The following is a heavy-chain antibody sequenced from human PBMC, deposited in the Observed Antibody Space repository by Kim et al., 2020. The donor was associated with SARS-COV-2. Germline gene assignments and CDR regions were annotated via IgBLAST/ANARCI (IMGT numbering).Heavy chain of an antibody. CDR2: IYYSGST. J-gene: IGHJ4*02. Sequence: SETLSLTCTVSGGSISSYYWSWIRQPPGKGLEWIGYIYYSGSTNYNPSLESRVTISVDTSKNQFSLKLSSVTAADTAVYYCARAGSGIAAADYWGQGTLV. CDR1: GGSISSYY. CDR3: ARAGSGIAAADY. V-gene: IGHV4-59*01. D-gene: IGHD6-13*01.